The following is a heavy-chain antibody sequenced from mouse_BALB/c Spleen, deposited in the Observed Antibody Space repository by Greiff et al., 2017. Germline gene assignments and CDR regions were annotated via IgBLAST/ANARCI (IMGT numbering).Heavy chain of an antibody. J-gene: IGHJ4*01. CDR3: ASSGYDYAMDD. CDR2: ISRGSSTI. D-gene: IGHD3-1*01. CDR1: GFTFSSFG. Sequence: VQLQESGGGLVQPGGSRKLSCAASGFTFSSFGMHWVRQDPEKGLEWVAYISRGSSTIYYADTVKGRFTISRDNPKNTLFLQMTSLRSEDTAMYYCASSGYDYAMDDWGQGTSVTVSS. V-gene: IGHV5-17*02.